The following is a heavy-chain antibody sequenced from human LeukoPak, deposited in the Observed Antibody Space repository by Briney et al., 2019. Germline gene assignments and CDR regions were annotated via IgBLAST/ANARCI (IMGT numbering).Heavy chain of an antibody. J-gene: IGHJ6*03. V-gene: IGHV3-48*01. CDR3: ARDPLLVHYYYYMDV. Sequence: GGSLRLSCAASGFTFSSYSMNWVRQAPGKGLEWVSYISSSSSTIYYADSVKGRFTISRDNAKNSLYLQMNSLRAEDTAVYYCARDPLLVHYYYYMDVWGKGTTVTVSS. CDR1: GFTFSSYS. CDR2: ISSSSSTI. D-gene: IGHD2-8*02.